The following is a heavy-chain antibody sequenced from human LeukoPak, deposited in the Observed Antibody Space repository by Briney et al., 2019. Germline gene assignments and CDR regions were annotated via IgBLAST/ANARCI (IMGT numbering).Heavy chain of an antibody. J-gene: IGHJ4*02. Sequence: PGGSLRLSCAACGFAFSTYTMNWARQSPGQGLEWVASINSGGTTTHYADSVKGRFTISRDNAQNVLYLQMNGLRADDAAVYYCLRGDSRDFWGQGTLVTVSS. CDR1: GFAFSTYT. D-gene: IGHD3-22*01. CDR2: INSGGTTT. V-gene: IGHV3-21*06. CDR3: LRGDSRDF.